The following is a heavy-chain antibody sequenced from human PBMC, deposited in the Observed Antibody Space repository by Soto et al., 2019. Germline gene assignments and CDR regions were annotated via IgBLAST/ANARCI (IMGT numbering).Heavy chain of an antibody. CDR1: GFTFSSYW. Sequence: EVQLVESGGGLVQPGGSLRLSCAASGFTFSSYWMHWVRQAPGKGLVWVSRINNDGSITNYADSVKGRFTISRDNAKNTLYLHMNSLRAEDTAVYYCARAFFYGMDVWGQGTTVTVSS. V-gene: IGHV3-74*01. J-gene: IGHJ6*02. CDR2: INNDGSIT. CDR3: ARAFFYGMDV.